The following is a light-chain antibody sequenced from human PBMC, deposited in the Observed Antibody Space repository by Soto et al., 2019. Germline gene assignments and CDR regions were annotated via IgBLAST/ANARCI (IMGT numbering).Light chain of an antibody. CDR3: QQYGSSPRIT. CDR1: QSVSSSY. CDR2: GAS. Sequence: PASVSLSPGERATLSCRASQSVSSSYLAWYQQKPGQAPRLLIYGASSRATGIPDRFSGSGSGTDFTLTISRLEPEDFAVYYCQQYGSSPRITFGQGTRLEIK. J-gene: IGKJ5*01. V-gene: IGKV3-20*01.